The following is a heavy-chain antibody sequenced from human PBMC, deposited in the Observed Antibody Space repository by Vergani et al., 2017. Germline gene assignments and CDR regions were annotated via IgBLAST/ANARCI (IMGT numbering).Heavy chain of an antibody. CDR3: ARSLGFVYYYYYGMDV. D-gene: IGHD3-10*01. V-gene: IGHV4-61*02. J-gene: IGHJ6*02. CDR1: GGSISSGSYY. Sequence: QVQLQESGPGLVKPSQTLSLPCTVSGGSISSGSYYWSWIRQPAGKGLEWIGRIYTSGSTNYNPSLKSRVTISVDTSKNQFSLKLSSVTAADTAVYYCARSLGFVYYYYYGMDVWGQGTTVTVSS. CDR2: IYTSGST.